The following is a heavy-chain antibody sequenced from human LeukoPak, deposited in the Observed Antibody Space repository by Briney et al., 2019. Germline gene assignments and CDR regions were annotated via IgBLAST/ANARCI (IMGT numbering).Heavy chain of an antibody. CDR1: GFTFSSYA. V-gene: IGHV3-30-3*01. D-gene: IGHD6-19*01. CDR2: ISYDGSNK. Sequence: PGGSLRLSCAASGFTFSSYAMHWVRQAPGKGLEWVAVISYDGSNKYYADSVKGRFTISRDNSKNTLYLQMNSLRAEDTAVYYCARELAVAGTFRFDPWGQGTLVTVSS. J-gene: IGHJ5*02. CDR3: ARELAVAGTFRFDP.